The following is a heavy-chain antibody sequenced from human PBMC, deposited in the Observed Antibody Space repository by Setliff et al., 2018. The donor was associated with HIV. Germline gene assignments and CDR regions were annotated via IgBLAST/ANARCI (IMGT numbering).Heavy chain of an antibody. D-gene: IGHD6-19*01. V-gene: IGHV4-30-4*08. Sequence: SETLSLTCTVSRDSIRNGAYYWGWIRQPPGKGLEWIGYISYTGTTKYNPSLKSRVTISVDTSKNQFSLKLSSVTAADTAVYYCARSSGWSQYYFDYWGQGTLVTVPS. CDR1: RDSIRNGAYY. CDR2: ISYTGTT. CDR3: ARSSGWSQYYFDY. J-gene: IGHJ4*02.